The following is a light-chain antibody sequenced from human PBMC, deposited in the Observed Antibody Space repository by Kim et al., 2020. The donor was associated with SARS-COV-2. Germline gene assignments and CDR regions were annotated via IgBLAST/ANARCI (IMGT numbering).Light chain of an antibody. CDR2: GAS. Sequence: DIQMTQSPSSLSASLGDSVTITCRASQGITQYLAWFQQKPGQPPKSLIYGASTLQGGVPSRVRGAGSGRDFSLTINNLQPDDFAIYFCQQYNSHPITFGRGTRLEIK. CDR3: QQYNSHPIT. CDR1: QGITQY. V-gene: IGKV1-16*01. J-gene: IGKJ5*01.